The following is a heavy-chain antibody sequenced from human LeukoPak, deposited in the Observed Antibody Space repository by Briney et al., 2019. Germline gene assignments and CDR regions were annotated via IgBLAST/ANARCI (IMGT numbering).Heavy chain of an antibody. J-gene: IGHJ4*02. D-gene: IGHD6-13*01. CDR3: ATHPRYSSSWYRVSYFDY. CDR2: ISSSSYI. Sequence: GGSLRLSCAASGFTFSSYRMNWVRQAPGKGLEWVSSISSSSYIYYADSVKGRFTISRDNAKNSLYLQMNSLRAEDTAVYYCATHPRYSSSWYRVSYFDYWGQGTLVTVSS. CDR1: GFTFSSYR. V-gene: IGHV3-21*01.